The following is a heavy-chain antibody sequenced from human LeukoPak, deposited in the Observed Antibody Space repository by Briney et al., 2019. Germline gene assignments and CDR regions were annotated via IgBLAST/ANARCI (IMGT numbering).Heavy chain of an antibody. CDR2: ISSSSRDI. D-gene: IGHD2-2*01. V-gene: IGHV3-21*05. CDR1: GFTFTTCN. J-gene: IGHJ4*02. Sequence: GGCLRLSCAASGFTFTTCNVNWVRQAPGKGLEWVSYISSSSRDIYYADSVKGRFTISRDNAKNSLYLQMNSLRAEDTAVYYCASTTSTSRYRFDHWGQGTLVTVSS. CDR3: ASTTSTSRYRFDH.